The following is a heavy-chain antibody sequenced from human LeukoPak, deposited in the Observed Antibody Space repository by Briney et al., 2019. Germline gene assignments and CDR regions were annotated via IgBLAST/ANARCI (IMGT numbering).Heavy chain of an antibody. J-gene: IGHJ4*02. CDR1: GFNFVDFA. V-gene: IGHV3-9*01. CDR2: ISWNSGSI. D-gene: IGHD6-13*01. Sequence: GGSLRLSCAASGFNFVDFAMHWVRQVPGKGLEWVSGISWNSGSIVYADSVKGRFTISRDNSKNTLYLQMNSLRAEDTAVYYCARTRGGGSSWYYFDYWGQGTLVTVSS. CDR3: ARTRGGGSSWYYFDY.